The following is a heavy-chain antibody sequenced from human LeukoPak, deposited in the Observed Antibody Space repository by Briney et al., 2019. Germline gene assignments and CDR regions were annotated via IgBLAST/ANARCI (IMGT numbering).Heavy chain of an antibody. Sequence: GASVKVSCKASEYTFTDYYIHWVRQAPGQGLEWMGWINPNSGGTHYAQKFQGRVTMTRDTSTSTAYMELSRLKSDDTAVFYCATHRGPSSSWYDLRSWGQGTLVTVSS. J-gene: IGHJ4*02. V-gene: IGHV1-2*02. CDR2: INPNSGGT. CDR3: ATHRGPSSSWYDLRS. D-gene: IGHD6-13*01. CDR1: EYTFTDYY.